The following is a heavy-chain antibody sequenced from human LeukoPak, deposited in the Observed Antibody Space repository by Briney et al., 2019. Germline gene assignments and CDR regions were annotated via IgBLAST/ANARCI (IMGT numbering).Heavy chain of an antibody. V-gene: IGHV3-30*18. Sequence: GGSLRLSCTASGFTVSSYGMHWVRQTPGKGLEWVAVISYDGNNQYYADSVKGRFTISRDSSKNTLYLQMNSLRAEDTAVYYCAKALYYYYFYGMDVWGQGTTVTVSS. CDR1: GFTVSSYG. J-gene: IGHJ6*02. CDR3: AKALYYYYFYGMDV. CDR2: ISYDGNNQ.